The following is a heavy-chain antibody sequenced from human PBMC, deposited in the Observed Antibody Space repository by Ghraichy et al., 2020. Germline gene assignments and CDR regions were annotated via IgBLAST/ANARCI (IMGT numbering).Heavy chain of an antibody. CDR3: TRDFGFGELFRDVY. CDR2: IKSKTDGGTT. CDR1: GFTFSNAW. Sequence: GGSLRLSCAASGFTFSNAWMSWVRQAPGKGLEWVGRIKSKTDGGTTDYAAPVKGRFTISRDDSKNTLYLQMNSLKTEDTAVYYCTRDFGFGELFRDVYWGQGTLVTVSS. J-gene: IGHJ4*02. D-gene: IGHD3-10*01. V-gene: IGHV3-15*01.